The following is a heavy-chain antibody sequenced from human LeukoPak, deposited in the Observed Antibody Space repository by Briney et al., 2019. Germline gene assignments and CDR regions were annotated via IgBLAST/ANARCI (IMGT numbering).Heavy chain of an antibody. D-gene: IGHD5-18*01. Sequence: NTSETLSLTCSVSGGSISSSSYYWGWIRQPPGKGLEWIGSIYYSGSTYYNPSLKSRVTISEDTSKNQFSLKLSSVTAADTAVYYCASRIDYSYGIDYWGQGTLVTVSS. J-gene: IGHJ4*02. CDR3: ASRIDYSYGIDY. CDR2: IYYSGST. CDR1: GGSISSSSYY. V-gene: IGHV4-39*07.